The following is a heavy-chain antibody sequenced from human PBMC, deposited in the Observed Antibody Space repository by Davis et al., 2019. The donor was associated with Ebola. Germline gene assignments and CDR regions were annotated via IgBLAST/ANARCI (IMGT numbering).Heavy chain of an antibody. V-gene: IGHV4-39*01. CDR1: GNSLSRSYYY. CDR2: INHSGST. Sequence: SETLSLTCTVFGNSLSRSYYYWSWIRQPPGKGLEWIGEINHSGSTNYNPSLKSRVTISVDTSKNQFSLKLSSVTAADTAVYYCARGRTWELLYWPHFDYWGQGTLVTVSS. J-gene: IGHJ4*02. CDR3: ARGRTWELLYWPHFDY. D-gene: IGHD1-26*01.